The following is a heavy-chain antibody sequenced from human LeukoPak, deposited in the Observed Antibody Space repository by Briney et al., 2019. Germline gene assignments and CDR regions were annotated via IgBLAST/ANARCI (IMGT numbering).Heavy chain of an antibody. Sequence: GGSLRLSCAASGFTFSDYYMSWIRQAPGKGLEWVSYISSSGSTIYYADSVRGRFTISRDNAKNSLYLQMNSLRAEDTAVYYCARDRADIVVVPAAIGHYYYGMDVWGQGTTVTVSS. CDR3: ARDRADIVVVPAAIGHYYYGMDV. J-gene: IGHJ6*02. CDR2: ISSSGSTI. CDR1: GFTFSDYY. D-gene: IGHD2-2*01. V-gene: IGHV3-11*01.